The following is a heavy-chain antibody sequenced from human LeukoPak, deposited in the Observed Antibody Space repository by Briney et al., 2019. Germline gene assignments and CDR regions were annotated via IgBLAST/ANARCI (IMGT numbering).Heavy chain of an antibody. CDR1: GGSISSYY. CDR3: ARADCSSTRCYPFDY. J-gene: IGHJ4*02. V-gene: IGHV4-4*07. D-gene: IGHD2-2*01. Sequence: PSETLSLTCTVSGGSISSYYWSWIRQPAGKGLEWTGRIHTSGFTNYNPSLKSRVTMSVDTSKNQFSLKLSSVTAADTAVYYCARADCSSTRCYPFDYWGQGTLVTVSS. CDR2: IHTSGFT.